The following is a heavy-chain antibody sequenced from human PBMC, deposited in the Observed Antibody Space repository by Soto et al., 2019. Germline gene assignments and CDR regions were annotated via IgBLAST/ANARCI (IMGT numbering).Heavy chain of an antibody. CDR3: AKENYYGSGSYYKGAYYYGMDV. CDR2: ISYDGSNK. CDR1: GFTFSSYG. Sequence: GGSLRLSCAASGFTFSSYGMHWVRQAPGKGLEWVAVISYDGSNKYYADSVKGRFTISRDNSKNTLYLQMNSLRAEDTAVYYCAKENYYGSGSYYKGAYYYGMDVWGQGTTVTVSS. D-gene: IGHD3-10*01. J-gene: IGHJ6*02. V-gene: IGHV3-30*18.